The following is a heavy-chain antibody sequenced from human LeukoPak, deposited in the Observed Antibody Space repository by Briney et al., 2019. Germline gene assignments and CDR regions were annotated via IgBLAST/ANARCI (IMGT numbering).Heavy chain of an antibody. J-gene: IGHJ3*02. CDR1: GGSISSGSYY. CDR2: IYTSGST. D-gene: IGHD6-6*01. V-gene: IGHV4-61*02. Sequence: SQTLSLTCTVSGGSISSGSYYWSWIRQPAGKGLEWIGRIYTSGSTNYNPSPKSRVTISVDTSKNQFSLKLSSVTAADTAVYYCARDRQGFDAFDIWGQGTMVTVSS. CDR3: ARDRQGFDAFDI.